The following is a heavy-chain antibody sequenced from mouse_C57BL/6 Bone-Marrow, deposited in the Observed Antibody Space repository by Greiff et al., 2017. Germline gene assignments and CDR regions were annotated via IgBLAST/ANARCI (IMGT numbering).Heavy chain of an antibody. Sequence: EVKVEESGGGLVQPGGSMKLSCVASGFTFSNYLMNWVRQSPEKGLEWVAQIRLKSDNYATHYAESVKGRFTISRDDSKSSVYLQMNNLRAEDTGIYYCTGGTTVTDYWGQGTTLTVSS. CDR1: GFTFSNYL. CDR3: TGGTTVTDY. V-gene: IGHV6-3*01. J-gene: IGHJ2*01. CDR2: IRLKSDNYAT. D-gene: IGHD1-1*01.